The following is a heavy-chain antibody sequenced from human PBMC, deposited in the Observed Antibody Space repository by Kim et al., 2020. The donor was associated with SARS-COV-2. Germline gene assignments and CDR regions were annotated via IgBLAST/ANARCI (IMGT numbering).Heavy chain of an antibody. CDR1: GYAFTDFH. CDR2: IDPKNGDT. Sequence: ASVKVSCKASGYAFTDFHIHWVRQAPGQGLEWMGWIDPKNGDTHYAQSFQGRVTMTRDTSVSTAYLDLSRLRSDDTAVYYCARDEVPTILGMEDVWGQGITVIVSS. V-gene: IGHV1-2*02. CDR3: ARDEVPTILGMEDV. J-gene: IGHJ6*02. D-gene: IGHD3-16*01.